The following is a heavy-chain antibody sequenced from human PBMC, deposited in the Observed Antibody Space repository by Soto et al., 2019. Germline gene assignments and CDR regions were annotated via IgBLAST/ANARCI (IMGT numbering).Heavy chain of an antibody. Sequence: EVQLLESGGGLVQPGGSLRLSCAASGFTFSSYAMSWVRQAPGKGLEWVSAISGSGGSTYYADSVKGRFTISRDNSKNTLYLQMNSLRAEDTAVYYCAKDLHILTGYYDAFDIWGQGTMVTVSS. V-gene: IGHV3-23*01. J-gene: IGHJ3*02. CDR3: AKDLHILTGYYDAFDI. D-gene: IGHD3-9*01. CDR2: ISGSGGST. CDR1: GFTFSSYA.